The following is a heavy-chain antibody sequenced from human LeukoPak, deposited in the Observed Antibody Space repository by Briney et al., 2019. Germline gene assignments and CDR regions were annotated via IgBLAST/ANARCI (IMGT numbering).Heavy chain of an antibody. V-gene: IGHV1-69*13. Sequence: GASVKVSCKASGYTFTSYYMHWVRQAPGQGLEWMGGIIPIFGTANYAQKFQGRVTITADESTSTAYMELSSLRSEDTAVYYCARARSPYYYDSSGFPFQHWGQGTLVTVSS. CDR3: ARARSPYYYDSSGFPFQH. CDR2: IIPIFGTA. D-gene: IGHD3-22*01. J-gene: IGHJ1*01. CDR1: GYTFTSYY.